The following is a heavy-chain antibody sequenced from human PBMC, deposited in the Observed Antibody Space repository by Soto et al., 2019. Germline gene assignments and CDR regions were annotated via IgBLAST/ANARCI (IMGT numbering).Heavy chain of an antibody. CDR2: INPNSGGT. J-gene: IGHJ6*02. Sequence: GASVKVSCKASGYTFTGYYMHWVRQAPGQGLEWMGWINPNSGGTNYAQKFQGRVTMTRDTSIGTAYMELSRLRSDDTAVYYCARLYSSSSGDYYYYYGMDVWGQGTTVTVSS. D-gene: IGHD6-6*01. V-gene: IGHV1-2*02. CDR3: ARLYSSSSGDYYYYYGMDV. CDR1: GYTFTGYY.